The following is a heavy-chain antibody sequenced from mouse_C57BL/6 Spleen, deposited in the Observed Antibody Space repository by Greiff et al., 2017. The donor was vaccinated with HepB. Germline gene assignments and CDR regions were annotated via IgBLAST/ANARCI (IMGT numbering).Heavy chain of an antibody. CDR2: INPGSGGT. CDR1: GYAFTNYL. Sequence: QVQLQQSGAELVRPGTSVKVSCKASGYAFTNYLIEWVKQRPGQGLEWIGVINPGSGGTNYNEKFKGKATLTADKSSSTAYMQLSSLTSEDSAVYLCATGLLYAMDYWGQGTSVTVSS. V-gene: IGHV1-54*01. J-gene: IGHJ4*01. D-gene: IGHD1-1*01. CDR3: ATGLLYAMDY.